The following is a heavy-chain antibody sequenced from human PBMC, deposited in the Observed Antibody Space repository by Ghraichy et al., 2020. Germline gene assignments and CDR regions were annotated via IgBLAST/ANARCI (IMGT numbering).Heavy chain of an antibody. CDR2: INNGGST. Sequence: GSLRLSCAVYGGSFSGFSWSWIRQPPGKGLEWIGEINNGGSTIYNPSLKSRVSISVDTSKNQFSLKLTSVTAADTAVYYCARERFDGWYYFDYWGQGNLVTVSS. D-gene: IGHD6-19*01. J-gene: IGHJ4*02. V-gene: IGHV4-34*01. CDR1: GGSFSGFS. CDR3: ARERFDGWYYFDY.